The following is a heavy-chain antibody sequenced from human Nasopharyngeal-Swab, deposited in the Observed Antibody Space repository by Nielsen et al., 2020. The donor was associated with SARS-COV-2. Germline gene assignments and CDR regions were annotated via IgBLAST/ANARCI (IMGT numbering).Heavy chain of an antibody. CDR1: GFNFDDYA. CDR2: ITADGGST. V-gene: IGHV3-43*02. Sequence: GGSLRLSCAASGFNFDDYAMHWVRQAPGKGLEWVSLITADGGSTYYADSVKGRFTISRDDSKNSVSLQMNNLRTEDTAFYYCAKSIGELLSPFDSWGQGTLVTASS. J-gene: IGHJ4*02. CDR3: AKSIGELLSPFDS. D-gene: IGHD1-26*01.